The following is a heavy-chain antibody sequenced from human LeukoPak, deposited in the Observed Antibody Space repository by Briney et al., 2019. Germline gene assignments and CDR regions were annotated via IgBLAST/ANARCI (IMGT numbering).Heavy chain of an antibody. CDR1: GYSISSGYY. V-gene: IGHV4-38-2*01. Sequence: SETLSLTCAVSGYSISSGYYWGWIRQPPEKGLEWIGSIYHSGSTYYNPSLKSRVTISVDTSKNQFSLKLSSVTAADTAVYYCARRTMVRGALDYWGQGTLVTVSS. CDR3: ARRTMVRGALDY. J-gene: IGHJ4*02. CDR2: IYHSGST. D-gene: IGHD3-10*01.